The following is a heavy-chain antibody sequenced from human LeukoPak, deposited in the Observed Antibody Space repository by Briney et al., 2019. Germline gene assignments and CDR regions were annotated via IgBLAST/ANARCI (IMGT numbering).Heavy chain of an antibody. CDR2: IWYDGSNK. Sequence: TGGSLRLSCAASGFTFSSYGMHWVRQAPGKGLEWVAVIWYDGSNKYYADSVKGRFTISRDNSKNTLYLQMNSLRAEDTAVYYCAKDLFTMIVVAPDYWGQGTLATVSS. CDR1: GFTFSSYG. D-gene: IGHD3-22*01. CDR3: AKDLFTMIVVAPDY. J-gene: IGHJ4*02. V-gene: IGHV3-33*06.